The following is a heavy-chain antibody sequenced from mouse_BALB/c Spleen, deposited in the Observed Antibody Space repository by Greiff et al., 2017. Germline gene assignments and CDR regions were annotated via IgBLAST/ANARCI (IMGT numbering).Heavy chain of an antibody. CDR1: GYTFTSYT. J-gene: IGHJ2*01. CDR2: INPSSGYT. V-gene: IGHV1-4*02. CDR3: ASSYYYGSMDY. Sequence: VQLQQSAAELAKPGASVKMSCKASGYTFTSYTMHWVKQRPGQGLEWIGYINPSSGYTEYNQKFKDKTTLTADKSSSTAYMQLSSLTSEDSAVYYCASSYYYGSMDYWGQGTTLTVSS. D-gene: IGHD1-2*01.